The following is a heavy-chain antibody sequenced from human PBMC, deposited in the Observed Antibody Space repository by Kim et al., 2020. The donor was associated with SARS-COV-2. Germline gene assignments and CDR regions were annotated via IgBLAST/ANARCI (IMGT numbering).Heavy chain of an antibody. Sequence: SVKVSCKASGGTFSSYAISWVRQAPGQGLEWMGGIIPIFGTANYAQKFQGRVTITADESTSTAYMELSSLRSEDTAVYYCARGEMATEIYFDYWGQGTLVTVSS. CDR1: GGTFSSYA. D-gene: IGHD5-12*01. CDR3: ARGEMATEIYFDY. J-gene: IGHJ4*02. CDR2: IIPIFGTA. V-gene: IGHV1-69*13.